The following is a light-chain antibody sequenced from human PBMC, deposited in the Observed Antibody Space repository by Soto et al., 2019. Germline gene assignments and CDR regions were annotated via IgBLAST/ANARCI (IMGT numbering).Light chain of an antibody. J-gene: IGKJ1*01. CDR2: GAS. CDR1: QSVSSN. CDR3: QHYNNWPPRT. V-gene: IGKV3-15*01. Sequence: EIVMTQSPATLSVSPGERATLSCRASQSVSSNLAWYQQQPGQAPRLLIYGASTRATGIPARFSGSGSGTGFTLTISSLQSEDFAVYYCQHYNNWPPRTFGQGNKVVIK.